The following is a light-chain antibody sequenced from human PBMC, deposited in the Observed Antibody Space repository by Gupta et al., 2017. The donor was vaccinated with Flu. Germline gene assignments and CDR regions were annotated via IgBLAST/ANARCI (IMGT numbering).Light chain of an antibody. J-gene: IGKJ1*01. Sequence: ETVFTQSPGTLSLSQGERATLSCRASQSVSSSYLAWYQQKPGQAPRLLIYGASNRATGVPDRFSGSGSGTDFTLTISRLEPEDFAVYYCQEYGSSRTFGQGPKVESK. V-gene: IGKV3-20*01. CDR3: QEYGSSRT. CDR1: QSVSSSY. CDR2: GAS.